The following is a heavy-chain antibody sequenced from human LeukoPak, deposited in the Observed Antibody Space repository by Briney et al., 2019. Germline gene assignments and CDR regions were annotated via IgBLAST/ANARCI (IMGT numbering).Heavy chain of an antibody. D-gene: IGHD1-26*01. V-gene: IGHV4-59*08. J-gene: IGHJ4*02. CDR2: IYYSGST. CDR3: ARGGYPRIGFDY. Sequence: SETLSLTCTVSGGSISSYYWSWIRQPPGKGLEWIGYIYYSGSTNYNPSLKSRVTISVDTSKNQFSLKLSSVTAADTAVYYCARGGYPRIGFDYWGQGTLVTVSS. CDR1: GGSISSYY.